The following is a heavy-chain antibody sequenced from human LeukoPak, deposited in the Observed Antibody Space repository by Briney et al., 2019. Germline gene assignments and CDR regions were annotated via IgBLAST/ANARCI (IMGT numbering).Heavy chain of an antibody. V-gene: IGHV3-53*01. CDR2: INIGGSV. Sequence: PGGSLRLSCAASGFPFTNNYMSWVRQAPGKGLEWVSVINIGGSVSYADSVKGRFTISRDNSNSTLYLQMNNLRVEDTALYYCARVRRQVGSRWFDSWGQGTLVTVSS. CDR1: GFPFTNNY. CDR3: ARVRRQVGSRWFDS. J-gene: IGHJ5*01. D-gene: IGHD1-26*01.